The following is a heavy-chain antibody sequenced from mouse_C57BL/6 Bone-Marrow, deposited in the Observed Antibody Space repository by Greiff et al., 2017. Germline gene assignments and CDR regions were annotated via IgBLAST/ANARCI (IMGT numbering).Heavy chain of an antibody. CDR2: FHPYNDGT. Sequence: LEESGAELVKPGASVKMSCKASGYTFTTYSIEWMKQNPGQSLEWIGNFHPYNDGTKYNEKFKGKATLTVEKSSNTVYLELSRFTSDDSAVYYCARISTFFYYFDYWGQGTTLTVSA. J-gene: IGHJ2*01. D-gene: IGHD5-1*01. CDR3: ARISTFFYYFDY. V-gene: IGHV1-47*01. CDR1: GYTFTTYS.